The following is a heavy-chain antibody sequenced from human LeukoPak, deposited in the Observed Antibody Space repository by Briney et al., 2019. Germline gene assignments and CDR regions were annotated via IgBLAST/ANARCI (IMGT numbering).Heavy chain of an antibody. D-gene: IGHD3-10*01. CDR2: IKSKTDGGTT. J-gene: IGHJ4*02. CDR3: TTDWDGSGSRDDSSFDY. CDR1: GFTFSNAW. V-gene: IGHV3-15*01. Sequence: NPGGSLRLSCAASGFTFSNAWMSWVRQAPGKGLEWVGRIKSKTDGGTTDYAAPVKGRFTISRDDSKNTLYLQMNSLKTEDTAVYYCTTDWDGSGSRDDSSFDYWGQGTLVTVSS.